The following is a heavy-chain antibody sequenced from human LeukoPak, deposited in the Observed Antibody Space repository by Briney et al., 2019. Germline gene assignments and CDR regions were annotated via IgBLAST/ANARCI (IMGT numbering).Heavy chain of an antibody. J-gene: IGHJ4*02. V-gene: IGHV3-23*01. CDR1: GFTFEDYA. CDR2: ISGSGGST. CDR3: AKGRDYDSSGYYQSPLDY. D-gene: IGHD3-22*01. Sequence: GGSLRLSCAASGFTFEDYAMHWVRQAPGKGLGWVSAISGSGGSTYYADPVKGRFTISRDNSKNTLYLQMNSLRAEDTAVYYCAKGRDYDSSGYYQSPLDYWGQGTLVTVSS.